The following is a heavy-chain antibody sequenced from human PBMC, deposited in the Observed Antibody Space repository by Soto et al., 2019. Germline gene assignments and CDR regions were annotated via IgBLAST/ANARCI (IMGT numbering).Heavy chain of an antibody. Sequence: SETLSLTCTVSGGSINSGGYYWNWIRQHPGKGLEWIGYIYYSGSTYYNPSLKSRVTISVDTSKNQFSLKLSSVTAADTAVYYCASHYRRRGWEWATEPLFDYWGQGTLVTVSS. CDR3: ASHYRRRGWEWATEPLFDY. V-gene: IGHV4-31*03. CDR1: GGSINSGGYY. D-gene: IGHD6-19*01. CDR2: IYYSGST. J-gene: IGHJ4*02.